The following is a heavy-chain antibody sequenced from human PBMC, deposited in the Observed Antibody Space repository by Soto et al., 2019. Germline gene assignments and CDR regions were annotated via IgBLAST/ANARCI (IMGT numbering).Heavy chain of an antibody. CDR2: IYYSGST. D-gene: IGHD3-10*01. CDR3: ARDVDYGSGSYYKYRWFDP. V-gene: IGHV4-31*03. CDR1: GGSISSGGYY. Sequence: NPSETLSLTCTVSGGSISSGGYYWSWIRQHPGKGLEWIGYIYYSGSTYYNPSLKSRVTISVDTSKNQFSLKLSSVTAADTAVYYCARDVDYGSGSYYKYRWFDPWGQGTLVTVSS. J-gene: IGHJ5*02.